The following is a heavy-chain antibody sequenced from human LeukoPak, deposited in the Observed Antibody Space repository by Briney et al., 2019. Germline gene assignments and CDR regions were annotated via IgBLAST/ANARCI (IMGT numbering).Heavy chain of an antibody. D-gene: IGHD4-11*01. Sequence: PSETLSLTCTDSGGSISSYYWSWIRQPPGKGLEWIGYIYHSGSTYYNPSLKSRVTISVDRSKNQFSLKRSSVTAADTAVYYCARGRLQVLGYWGQGTLVTVSP. J-gene: IGHJ4*02. V-gene: IGHV4-59*12. CDR3: ARGRLQVLGY. CDR1: GGSISSYY. CDR2: IYHSGST.